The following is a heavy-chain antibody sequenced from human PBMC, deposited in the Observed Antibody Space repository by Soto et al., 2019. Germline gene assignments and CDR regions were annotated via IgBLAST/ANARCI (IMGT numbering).Heavy chain of an antibody. V-gene: IGHV4-31*03. D-gene: IGHD3-10*01. CDR3: ARARMVRGIIYYYGMDV. CDR1: GGSISSDGNY. J-gene: IGHJ6*02. CDR2: IYYSGST. Sequence: QVQLQESGPGLVKSSQTLSLTCTVSGGSISSDGNYWSWIRQHPGKGLEWIGYIYYSGSTYYNPSLKSRVTISVDTSKKQFSLKRNSVTAADTAVYYCARARMVRGIIYYYGMDVWGQGTTVTVSS.